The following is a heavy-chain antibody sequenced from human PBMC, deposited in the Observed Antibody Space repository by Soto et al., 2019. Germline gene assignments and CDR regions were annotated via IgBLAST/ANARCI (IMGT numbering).Heavy chain of an antibody. CDR3: TGMATITDYYYGMDV. CDR2: IIPIFGTA. V-gene: IGHV1-69*13. Sequence: SVKVSCKASGGTFSSYAISWVRQAPGQGLEWMGGIIPIFGTANYAQKFQGRVTITADESTSTAYMELSSLRSEDTAVYYCTGMATITDYYYGMDVWGQGTTVTVS. J-gene: IGHJ6*02. D-gene: IGHD5-12*01. CDR1: GGTFSSYA.